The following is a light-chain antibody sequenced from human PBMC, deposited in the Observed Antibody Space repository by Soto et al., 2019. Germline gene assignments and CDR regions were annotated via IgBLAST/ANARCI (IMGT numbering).Light chain of an antibody. V-gene: IGLV4-69*01. CDR3: QTWGTGMGL. CDR1: GGHSSNA. J-gene: IGLJ2*01. CDR2: LYSDGSH. Sequence: QSVLTQSPSASASLGASVNLTCTVSGGHSSNAIAWHQQQPEKGPRYLMKLYSDGSHNKGDGIPDRFSGSSSGAERYLTIPSLQSEDEADYYCQTWGTGMGLFGGGTKLTVL.